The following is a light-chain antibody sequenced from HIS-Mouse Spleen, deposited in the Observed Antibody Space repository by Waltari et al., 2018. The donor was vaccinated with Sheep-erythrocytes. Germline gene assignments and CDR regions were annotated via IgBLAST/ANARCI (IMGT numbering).Light chain of an antibody. J-gene: IGLJ1*01. CDR3: CSYAGSYNHV. CDR1: SSDVGCYNY. V-gene: IGLV2-11*01. Sequence: QSALTQPRSVSGSPGQSVTIPCPGTSSDVGCYNYVSWYQQQPGKAPKRMIYDVSKRPSGVPDRFSGSKSGNTASLTISGLQAEDEADYYCCSYAGSYNHVFATGTKVTVL. CDR2: DVS.